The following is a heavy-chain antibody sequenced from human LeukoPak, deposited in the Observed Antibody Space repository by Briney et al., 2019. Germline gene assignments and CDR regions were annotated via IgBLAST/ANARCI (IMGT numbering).Heavy chain of an antibody. Sequence: GSLRLSCAASGFTFSSYGMHWVRQAPGKGLEWVAVIWYDGSNKYYADSVKGRFTISRDNSKNTLYLQMNSLRAEDTAVYYCAREGIVVVPAAIGGEGYYYGMDVWGQGTTVTVSS. V-gene: IGHV3-33*01. J-gene: IGHJ6*02. CDR2: IWYDGSNK. D-gene: IGHD2-2*02. CDR3: AREGIVVVPAAIGGEGYYYGMDV. CDR1: GFTFSSYG.